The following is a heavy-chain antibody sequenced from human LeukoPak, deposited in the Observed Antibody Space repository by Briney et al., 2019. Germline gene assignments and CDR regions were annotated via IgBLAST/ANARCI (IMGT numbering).Heavy chain of an antibody. CDR3: AKDSSGWAHIYMDV. CDR2: ISAGGGST. V-gene: IGHV3-23*01. J-gene: IGHJ6*03. CDR1: EFTFSRQA. Sequence: GGSLRLSCAASEFTFSRQAMTWVRQAPGKGLEWVSSISAGGGSTFYADSAKGRFTMSRENSKKTVYLQMNSLRAEDTAVYYCAKDSSGWAHIYMDVWGKGTTVTVSS. D-gene: IGHD6-19*01.